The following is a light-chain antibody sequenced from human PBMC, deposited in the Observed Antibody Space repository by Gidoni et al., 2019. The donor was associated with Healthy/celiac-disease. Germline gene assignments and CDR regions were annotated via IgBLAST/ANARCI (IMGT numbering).Light chain of an antibody. CDR3: QQYDNLPIT. Sequence: DIQMTQSPSSLSASVGDRVTITCQASQDISNYVNWYQQEPGKAPKLLIYDASNLETGVPSRFSGSGSGTDFTFAISSLQPEDIATYYCQQYDNLPITFGQGTRLEIK. V-gene: IGKV1-33*01. CDR2: DAS. J-gene: IGKJ5*01. CDR1: QDISNY.